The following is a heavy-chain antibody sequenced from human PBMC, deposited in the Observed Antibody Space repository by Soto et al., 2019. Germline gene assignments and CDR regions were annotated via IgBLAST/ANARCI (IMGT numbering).Heavy chain of an antibody. J-gene: IGHJ4*02. D-gene: IGHD5-18*01. CDR2: INHSGST. CDR3: ARGGRWIQLWSLDY. V-gene: IGHV4-34*01. Sequence: SETLSLTCAVYGGSFSGYYWSWIRQPPGKGLEWIGEINHSGSTNYNPSLKSRVTISVDTSKNQFSLKLSSVTAADTAVYYCARGGRWIQLWSLDYWGQGTLVTVSS. CDR1: GGSFSGYY.